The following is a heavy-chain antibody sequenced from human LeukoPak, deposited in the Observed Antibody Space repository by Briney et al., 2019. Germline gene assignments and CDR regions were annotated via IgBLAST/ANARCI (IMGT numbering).Heavy chain of an antibody. J-gene: IGHJ4*02. CDR3: ARGAYCSGGSCLQPKRYDY. Sequence: ASVKLSCTASGFTFTGYYMHWVRQAPGQGLEWMGGINPNSGGTDYAQKVQGRVTMTNDTSITTAYMELSRLRSDDTAVYYCARGAYCSGGSCLQPKRYDYWGQGTLVTVSS. V-gene: IGHV1-2*02. CDR1: GFTFTGYY. CDR2: INPNSGGT. D-gene: IGHD2-15*01.